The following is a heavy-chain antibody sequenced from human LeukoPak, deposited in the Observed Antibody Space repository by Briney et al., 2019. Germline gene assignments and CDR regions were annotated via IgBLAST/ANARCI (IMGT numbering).Heavy chain of an antibody. CDR2: INPDSGGA. CDR1: GYTFTGYY. Sequence: GASVKVSCKASGYTFTGYYIHWVRQAPGQGLEWMGWINPDSGGANYAQKFQGRVTMTRDTSITTAYMELSRLTYDDTAVYFCARHLRAAIWFDPWGQGTLVTVSS. J-gene: IGHJ5*02. CDR3: ARHLRAAIWFDP. V-gene: IGHV1-2*02.